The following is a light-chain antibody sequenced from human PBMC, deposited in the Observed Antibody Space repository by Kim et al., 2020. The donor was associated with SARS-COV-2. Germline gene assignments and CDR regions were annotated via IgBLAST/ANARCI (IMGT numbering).Light chain of an antibody. CDR1: SSNIGSNT. Sequence: PGQRVTISCSGSSSNIGSNTVNWYQQLPATAPKLLIYSNSQRPSGVPDRFSGSKSGTSASLAISGLQSEDEADYYCAAWDDSLNGRVFGGGTKLTVL. CDR3: AAWDDSLNGRV. V-gene: IGLV1-44*01. J-gene: IGLJ3*02. CDR2: SNS.